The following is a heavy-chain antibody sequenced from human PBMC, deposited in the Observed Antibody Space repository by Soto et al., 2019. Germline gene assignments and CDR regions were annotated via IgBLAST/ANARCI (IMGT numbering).Heavy chain of an antibody. Sequence: PSETLSLTXAAYGGAFSGYYWSWIRQPPGKGLEWIGEINHSGSTNYNPSLKSRVTISVDTSKNQFSLKLSSVTAADTAVYYCARGPGYCTNGVCYMLVRYGMDVWGQGTTVTVSS. CDR3: ARGPGYCTNGVCYMLVRYGMDV. D-gene: IGHD2-8*01. V-gene: IGHV4-34*01. CDR2: INHSGST. J-gene: IGHJ6*02. CDR1: GGAFSGYY.